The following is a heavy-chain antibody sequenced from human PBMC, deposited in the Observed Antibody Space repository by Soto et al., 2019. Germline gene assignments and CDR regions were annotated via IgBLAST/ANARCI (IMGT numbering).Heavy chain of an antibody. D-gene: IGHD3-3*01. CDR2: MEHISRST. V-gene: IGHV1-8*01. CDR1: GYTFTTDD. Sequence: ASVKVYCKASGYTFTTDDINWVRQAPGQGLEWLGWMEHISRSTGYTHNSQGRNTITRNISRNTAHMELSSLQTEETDVYYCDRERKFDFWRKGLDVWGQGTTVTVSS. J-gene: IGHJ6*02. CDR3: DRERKFDFWRKGLDV.